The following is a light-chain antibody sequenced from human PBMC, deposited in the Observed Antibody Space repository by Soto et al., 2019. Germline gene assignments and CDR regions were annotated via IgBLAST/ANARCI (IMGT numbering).Light chain of an antibody. Sequence: EIVFTQSPGTLSLSPGERATLSCRASQSVSSSYLAWYQQKPGQAPRLLIYGASSRATGIPDRFSGSGSGTDFTLTISRXEPEDFAVYYCQQYGSSRRTFGQGTKVDIK. CDR1: QSVSSSY. CDR2: GAS. J-gene: IGKJ1*01. CDR3: QQYGSSRRT. V-gene: IGKV3-20*01.